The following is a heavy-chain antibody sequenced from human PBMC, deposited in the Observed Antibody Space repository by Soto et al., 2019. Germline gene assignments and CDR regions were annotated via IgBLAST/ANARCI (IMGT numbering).Heavy chain of an antibody. CDR2: IYYTGNT. Sequence: SETLSLTCTVSGSSISGGDYYSTWIRQPPGKGLEWIGSIYYTGNTYSNPSLESRLSISVDPSNNQFALRLTSVTAPDTVIYYCARATYDSSTYYLDYWGQGTLVTVSS. D-gene: IGHD3-22*01. J-gene: IGHJ4*02. CDR1: GSSISGGDYY. V-gene: IGHV4-30-4*02. CDR3: ARATYDSSTYYLDY.